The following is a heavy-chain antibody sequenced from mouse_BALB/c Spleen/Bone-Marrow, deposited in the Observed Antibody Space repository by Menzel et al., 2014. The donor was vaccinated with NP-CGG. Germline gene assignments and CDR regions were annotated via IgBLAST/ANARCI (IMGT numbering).Heavy chain of an antibody. CDR3: ASYYYGSSLFAY. Sequence: EVQLVESGAELVKPGASVKLSCTASGFNIKDTYMHWVKQRPEQGLEWIGRIDPANGNTKYDPKFQGKVTITADTSSNTAYLQLSSLTSEDTAVYYCASYYYGSSLFAYWGQGTLVTVSA. J-gene: IGHJ3*01. D-gene: IGHD1-1*01. CDR1: GFNIKDTY. V-gene: IGHV14-3*02. CDR2: IDPANGNT.